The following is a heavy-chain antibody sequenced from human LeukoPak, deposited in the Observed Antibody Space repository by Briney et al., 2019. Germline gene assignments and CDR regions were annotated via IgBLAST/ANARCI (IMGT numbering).Heavy chain of an antibody. CDR2: MSWNSGSI. CDR1: GFTFDDYA. V-gene: IGHV3-9*01. Sequence: GGSLRLSCAASGFTFDDYAMHWVRQAPGKGLEWVSGMSWNSGSIGYADSVKGRFTISRDNAKNSLYLQMNSLRAEDTAVYYCAKDKAYYDSSGYSFDYWGQGTLVTVSS. J-gene: IGHJ4*02. CDR3: AKDKAYYDSSGYSFDY. D-gene: IGHD3-22*01.